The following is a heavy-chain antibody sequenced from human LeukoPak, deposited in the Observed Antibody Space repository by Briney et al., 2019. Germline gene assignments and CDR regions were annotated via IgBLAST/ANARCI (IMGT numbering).Heavy chain of an antibody. Sequence: PGGSLRLSCTAFEFTLNSYEMDWFRQAPGKGPEWVSYISASGTTIYYADSVKGRFTISRDNYKNTLYLQMNSLSAEDTAVYYCARGTYGDYVSWFDPWGQGTLVTVSS. CDR3: ARGTYGDYVSWFDP. V-gene: IGHV3-48*03. J-gene: IGHJ5*02. CDR1: EFTLNSYE. D-gene: IGHD4-17*01. CDR2: ISASGTTI.